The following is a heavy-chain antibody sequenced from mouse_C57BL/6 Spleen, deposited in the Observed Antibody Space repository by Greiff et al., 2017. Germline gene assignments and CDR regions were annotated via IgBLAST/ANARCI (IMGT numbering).Heavy chain of an antibody. CDR2: IWSGGST. CDR1: GFSLTSYG. J-gene: IGHJ4*01. Sequence: VQLQESGPGLVQPSQSLSITCTVSGFSLTSYGVHWVRQSPGKGLEWLGVIWSGGSTDYNAAFISRLSISKDNSKSQVFFKMNSLQADDTAIYYCARMDDSYAMDYWGQGTSVTVSS. CDR3: ARMDDSYAMDY. V-gene: IGHV2-2*01.